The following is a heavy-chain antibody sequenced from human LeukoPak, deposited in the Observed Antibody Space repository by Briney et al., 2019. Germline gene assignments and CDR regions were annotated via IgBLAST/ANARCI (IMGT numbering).Heavy chain of an antibody. J-gene: IGHJ6*02. D-gene: IGHD2-2*01. CDR1: GGSISSYY. CDR2: IYYSGST. Sequence: PSETLSLTCTVSGGSISSYYWSWIRQPPGKGLEWIGYIYYSGSTNYNPSLKSRVTISVDTSKNQFSLKLSSVTAADTAVYYCARDHRLPAAPGYYYCGMDVWGQGTTVTVSS. CDR3: ARDHRLPAAPGYYYCGMDV. V-gene: IGHV4-59*01.